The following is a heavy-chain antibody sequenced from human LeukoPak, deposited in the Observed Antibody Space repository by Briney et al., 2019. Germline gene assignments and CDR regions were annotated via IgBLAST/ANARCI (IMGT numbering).Heavy chain of an antibody. Sequence: GGSLRLSCAASGFTFGSYNMNWVRQAPGKGLEWVSSISSSSSYINYADSVKGRFTISRDNAKNSLYLQMNGLRAEDTAVYYCAKDKGSYSSTWHAFDIWGQGTMVSVSS. CDR2: ISSSSSYI. D-gene: IGHD6-13*01. CDR1: GFTFGSYN. J-gene: IGHJ3*02. V-gene: IGHV3-21*01. CDR3: AKDKGSYSSTWHAFDI.